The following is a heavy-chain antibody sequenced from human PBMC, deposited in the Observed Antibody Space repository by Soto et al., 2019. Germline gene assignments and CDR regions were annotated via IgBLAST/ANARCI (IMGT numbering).Heavy chain of an antibody. Sequence: SVKVSCKASGGTFSSYAISWVRQAPGQGLEWMGGIIPISGTANYAQKFQGRVTITADESTSTAYMELSSLRSEDTAVYYCARGGSRAWCGRRTQGSTSNYYYYGMDVGGQGTTVTVYS. CDR1: GGTFSSYA. CDR3: ARGGSRAWCGRRTQGSTSNYYYYGMDV. V-gene: IGHV1-69*13. D-gene: IGHD2-15*01. CDR2: IIPISGTA. J-gene: IGHJ6*02.